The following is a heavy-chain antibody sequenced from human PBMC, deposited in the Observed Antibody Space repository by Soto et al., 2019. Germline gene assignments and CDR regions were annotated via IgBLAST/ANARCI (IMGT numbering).Heavy chain of an antibody. Sequence: PGGSLRLSCAASGFTFSSYGMHWVRQAPGKGLEWVAVISYDGSNKYYADSVKGRFTISRDNSKNTPYLQMNSLRAEDTAVYYCAKGGAVASYYYGMDVWGQGTTVTVSS. D-gene: IGHD6-19*01. CDR1: GFTFSSYG. V-gene: IGHV3-30*18. J-gene: IGHJ6*02. CDR2: ISYDGSNK. CDR3: AKGGAVASYYYGMDV.